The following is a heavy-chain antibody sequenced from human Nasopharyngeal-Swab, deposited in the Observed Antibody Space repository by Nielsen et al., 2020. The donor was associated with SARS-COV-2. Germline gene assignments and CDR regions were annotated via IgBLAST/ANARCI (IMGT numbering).Heavy chain of an antibody. Sequence: ASVKVSCKASGYTFTSYGISWVRQAPGQGLEWMGWISAYNGNTNYAQKLQGRVTMTTDTSTSTAYMELRSLRSDDTAVYYCARDEDCSSTSCSPYYYYGMDVWGQGTKVTVSS. CDR3: ARDEDCSSTSCSPYYYYGMDV. D-gene: IGHD2-2*01. J-gene: IGHJ6*02. CDR2: ISAYNGNT. V-gene: IGHV1-18*01. CDR1: GYTFTSYG.